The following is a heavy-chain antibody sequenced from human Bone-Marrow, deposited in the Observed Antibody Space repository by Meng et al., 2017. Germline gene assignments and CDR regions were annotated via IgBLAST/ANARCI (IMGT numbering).Heavy chain of an antibody. CDR2: IHYSGRT. J-gene: IGHJ5*02. D-gene: IGHD3-22*01. CDR1: GGSIRSGTYY. V-gene: IGHV4-31*03. Sequence: QVQLQESGPGLVKPSQTLSLTCTVSGGSIRSGTYYWGWIRQLPGKGLEWIAYIHYSGRTYYSPSLKSRVTISVDTSKNQLSLKLSSMTAADTAVYYCARYVFDSSSLYSNWFDPWGQGTLVTVSS. CDR3: ARYVFDSSSLYSNWFDP.